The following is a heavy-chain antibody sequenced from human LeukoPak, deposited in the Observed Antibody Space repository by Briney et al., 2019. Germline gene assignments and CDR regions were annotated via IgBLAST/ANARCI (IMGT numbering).Heavy chain of an antibody. Sequence: GGSLRLSCAASGFTFSSHGMHWVRQAPGKGLEWVAFIRFDGTNEYYADSVKGRFTISRDNSQNTLYLQMNSLRVEDTAVFYCAKDGRFGGYYYYYMGVWGKGTTVTISS. D-gene: IGHD3-10*01. J-gene: IGHJ6*03. CDR3: AKDGRFGGYYYYYMGV. V-gene: IGHV3-30*02. CDR1: GFTFSSHG. CDR2: IRFDGTNE.